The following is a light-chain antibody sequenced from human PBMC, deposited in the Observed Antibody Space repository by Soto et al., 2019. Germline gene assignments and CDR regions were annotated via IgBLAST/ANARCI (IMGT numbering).Light chain of an antibody. CDR2: GAS. J-gene: IGKJ2*01. Sequence: DIQMTQSPSSLSASVGDRVTITCRASQSISSYLNWYRQKPGKAPKLLIYGASSLQSGVPSRFGGSGSGTDFTLTISSLQPEDFATYYCQQSYSTPYTFGQGTKLEIK. V-gene: IGKV1-39*01. CDR1: QSISSY. CDR3: QQSYSTPYT.